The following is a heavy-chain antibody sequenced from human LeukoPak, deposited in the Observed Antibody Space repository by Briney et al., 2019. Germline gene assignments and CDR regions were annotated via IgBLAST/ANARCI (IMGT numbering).Heavy chain of an antibody. J-gene: IGHJ4*02. CDR1: GLNFDDSA. CDR3: AKESGKFDY. V-gene: IGHV3-43*02. CDR2: ISADGGST. Sequence: GGSQSLFCVASGLNFDDSAMHWVRQAPGKGLEWVSLISADGGSTFSADSVKGRFSISRDNSKNSLYLQMNSLRSEDTAMYYCAKESGKFDYWGQGTLLAVPS.